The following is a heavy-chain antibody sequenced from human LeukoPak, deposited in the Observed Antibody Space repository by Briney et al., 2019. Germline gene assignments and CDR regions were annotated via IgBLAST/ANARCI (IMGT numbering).Heavy chain of an antibody. Sequence: GGSLRLSCAASGFTFSSYAMSWVRQAPGKGLEWVSGISVSGGSTYYADSVKGRFTISRDKSKNTLYLQMNSPRAEDTAVYYCAKETYYDILTGQSFDYWGQGTLVTVSS. V-gene: IGHV3-23*01. J-gene: IGHJ4*02. D-gene: IGHD3-9*01. CDR1: GFTFSSYA. CDR3: AKETYYDILTGQSFDY. CDR2: ISVSGGST.